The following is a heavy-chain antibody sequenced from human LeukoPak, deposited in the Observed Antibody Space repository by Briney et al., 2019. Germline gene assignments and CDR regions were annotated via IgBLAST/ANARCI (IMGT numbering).Heavy chain of an antibody. CDR2: IYYSGST. Sequence: PSETLSLTCTVSGGSISTSSYYWDLIRQPPGKGREWIATIYYSGSTYYNPSLKSRVTISVDTSKNQFSLKLSSVTAADTAVYYCARHNFHIVSRYYFDYWGQGTLVTVSS. V-gene: IGHV4-39*01. J-gene: IGHJ4*02. D-gene: IGHD5/OR15-5a*01. CDR3: ARHNFHIVSRYYFDY. CDR1: GGSISTSSYY.